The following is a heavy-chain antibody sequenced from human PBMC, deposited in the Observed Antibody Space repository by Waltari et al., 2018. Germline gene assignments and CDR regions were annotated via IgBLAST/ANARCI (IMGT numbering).Heavy chain of an antibody. J-gene: IGHJ3*02. CDR2: IVVGSGNT. V-gene: IGHV1-58*01. CDR3: ALGIVGATMGNDAFDI. D-gene: IGHD1-26*01. CDR1: GFTFTSSA. Sequence: QMQLVQSGPAVKKPGTSVKVSCKASGFTFTSSAVQWVRQARGQRLEWIGWIVVGSGNTNYAQKFQERVTITRDMSTSTAYMELSSLRSEDTAVYYCALGIVGATMGNDAFDIWGQGTMVTVSS.